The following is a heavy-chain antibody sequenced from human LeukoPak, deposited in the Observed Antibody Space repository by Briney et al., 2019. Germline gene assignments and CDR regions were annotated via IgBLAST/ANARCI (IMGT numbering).Heavy chain of an antibody. CDR2: FYHSGGI. Sequence: SETLSLTCTVSGYSISSGYYWGWIRQPPGKGLEWVGHFYHSGGINTNPSLKSRVTISIDTSKNQISLNLRSVTAADTAVYYCARGASSGWNHWFDPWGQGTLVTVSS. CDR1: GYSISSGYY. D-gene: IGHD1-26*01. V-gene: IGHV4-38-2*02. CDR3: ARGASSGWNHWFDP. J-gene: IGHJ5*02.